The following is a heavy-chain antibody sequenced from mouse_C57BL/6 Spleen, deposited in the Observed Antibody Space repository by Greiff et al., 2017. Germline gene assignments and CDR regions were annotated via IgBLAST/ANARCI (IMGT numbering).Heavy chain of an antibody. Sequence: VQLQQPGTELVKPGASVKLSCKASGYTFTSYWMHWVKQRPGQGLEWIGNINPSNGGTNYNEKFKSKATLTVDKSSSTAYMQLSSLTSEDAAVYYCARGGYGNYGGYAMDYWGQGTSVTVSS. CDR1: GYTFTSYW. D-gene: IGHD2-10*02. CDR3: ARGGYGNYGGYAMDY. J-gene: IGHJ4*01. V-gene: IGHV1-53*01. CDR2: INPSNGGT.